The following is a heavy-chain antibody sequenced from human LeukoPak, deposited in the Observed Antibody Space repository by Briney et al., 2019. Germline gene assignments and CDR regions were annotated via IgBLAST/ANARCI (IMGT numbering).Heavy chain of an antibody. J-gene: IGHJ4*02. V-gene: IGHV3-21*01. CDR2: ISSSSSYI. CDR3: ARSRDGYNRRYFDY. CDR1: GFTFSSYS. Sequence: PGGSLRLSCAASGFTFSSYSMNWVRQAPGKGLEWVSSISSSSSYIYYADSVKGRFTISRDNSKNTLYLQMGSLRAEDMAVYYCARSRDGYNRRYFDYWGQGTLVTVSS. D-gene: IGHD5-24*01.